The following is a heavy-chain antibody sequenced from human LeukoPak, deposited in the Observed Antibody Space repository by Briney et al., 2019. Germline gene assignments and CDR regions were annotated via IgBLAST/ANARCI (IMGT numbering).Heavy chain of an antibody. V-gene: IGHV5-51*01. D-gene: IGHD6-19*01. CDR2: IYPGDSDT. CDR1: GYSFTSYW. J-gene: IGHJ4*02. Sequence: GESLKISCKGSGYSFTSYWIGWVRQMPGKGLEWMGIIYPGDSDTRYSPSFQGQVTISADKSISTAYLQWSSLKASDTAMYYCARLRYSSGWYGPYYFDYWGQGTLVTVSS. CDR3: ARLRYSSGWYGPYYFDY.